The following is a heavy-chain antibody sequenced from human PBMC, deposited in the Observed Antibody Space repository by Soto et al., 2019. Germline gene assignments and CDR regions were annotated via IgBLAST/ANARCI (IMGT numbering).Heavy chain of an antibody. CDR2: IIPIFGTA. V-gene: IGHV1-69*13. D-gene: IGHD2-15*01. CDR3: ASAYCSGGSCYPWYAFDI. Sequence: SVKVSCKASGGTFSSYAISWVRQAPGQGLEWMGGIIPIFGTANYAQKFQGRVTITADVSTSTAYMELSSLRSEDTAVYYCASAYCSGGSCYPWYAFDIWGQGTMVTVSS. CDR1: GGTFSSYA. J-gene: IGHJ3*02.